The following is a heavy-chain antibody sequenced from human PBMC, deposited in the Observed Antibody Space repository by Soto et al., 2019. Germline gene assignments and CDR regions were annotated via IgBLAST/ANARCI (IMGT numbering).Heavy chain of an antibody. D-gene: IGHD3-16*01. Sequence: GGSLRLSCAAASAAASGFTYSTYAMSWVRQAPGKGLEWVATVSGSGESKFYTDSVKGRFTISRENSKNTLYLQMNSLRAEDTAVYYCALSDYTLATYTSLDYWGQGTLVTVSS. CDR3: ALSDYTLATYTSLDY. CDR1: GFTYSTYA. CDR2: VSGSGESK. J-gene: IGHJ4*02. V-gene: IGHV3-23*01.